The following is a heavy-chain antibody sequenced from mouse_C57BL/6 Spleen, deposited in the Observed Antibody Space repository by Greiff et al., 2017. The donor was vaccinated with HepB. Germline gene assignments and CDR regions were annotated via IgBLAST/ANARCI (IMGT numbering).Heavy chain of an antibody. V-gene: IGHV3-1*01. J-gene: IGHJ1*03. Sequence: VQLKESGPGMVKPSQSLSLTCTVTGYSITSGYDWHWIRHFPGNKLEWMGYISYSGSTNYNPSLKSRISITHDTSKNHFFLKLNYVTTEDTATYYGARDNYGSSYDWYFDVWGTGTTVTVSS. CDR3: ARDNYGSSYDWYFDV. CDR1: GYSITSGYD. D-gene: IGHD1-1*01. CDR2: ISYSGST.